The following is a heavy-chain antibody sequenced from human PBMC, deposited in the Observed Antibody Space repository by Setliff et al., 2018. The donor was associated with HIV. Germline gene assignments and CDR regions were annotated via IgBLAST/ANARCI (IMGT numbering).Heavy chain of an antibody. J-gene: IGHJ4*02. CDR2: INQDGSEK. V-gene: IGHV3-7*03. Sequence: PGGSLRLSCAASGFSFSNYWMNWVRQVPGKGLEWVANINQDGSEKKYVDSMKGRFTISRDNSKDTLYLQMNSLRAEDTAVYYCAEVRLPYWGQGTLVTVSS. CDR3: AEVRLPY. D-gene: IGHD3-10*01. CDR1: GFSFSNYW.